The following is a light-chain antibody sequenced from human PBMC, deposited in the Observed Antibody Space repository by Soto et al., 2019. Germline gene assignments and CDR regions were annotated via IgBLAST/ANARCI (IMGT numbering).Light chain of an antibody. CDR3: QQCGSSPIS. CDR1: QSVSSNF. Sequence: EIVLTQSPGTLSLSPGERATLSCRASQSVSSNFLAWYQQKPGQAPRLLIYGASSRANGIPDRFSGSGSGTDFSLTISRLEPEDFEVYYCQQCGSSPISFGQGTKLEIK. J-gene: IGKJ2*03. CDR2: GAS. V-gene: IGKV3-20*01.